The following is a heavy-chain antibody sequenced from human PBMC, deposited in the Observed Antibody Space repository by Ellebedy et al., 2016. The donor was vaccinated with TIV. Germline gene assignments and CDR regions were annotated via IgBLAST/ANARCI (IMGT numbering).Heavy chain of an antibody. V-gene: IGHV3-48*01. D-gene: IGHD3-22*01. J-gene: IGHJ4*02. Sequence: GESLKISCAASGFTFSSFGINWVRQAPGKGLEWVSYISESDTIYYADSVRGRFTISRDKAKKSVYLQMNSLRVEDTAVYYCARDAMIWIFDSWGQGTLVTVSS. CDR3: ARDAMIWIFDS. CDR2: ISESDTI. CDR1: GFTFSSFG.